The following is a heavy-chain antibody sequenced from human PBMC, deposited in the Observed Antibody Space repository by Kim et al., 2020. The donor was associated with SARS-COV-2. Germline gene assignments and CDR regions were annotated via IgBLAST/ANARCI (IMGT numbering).Heavy chain of an antibody. V-gene: IGHV5-51*01. CDR2: IFPGDSNS. J-gene: IGHJ4*02. Sequence: GESLKISCQAFDYTFTTYWIAWVRQTPGKGLEWMGVIFPGDSNSVYSPSFQGRVSMSVDKSTTTAYLQWNSLEASDTATYYCARRQGYCGTTSCYKASYFAYWGQGTLVTVSA. CDR1: DYTFTTYW. CDR3: ARRQGYCGTTSCYKASYFAY. D-gene: IGHD2-2*02.